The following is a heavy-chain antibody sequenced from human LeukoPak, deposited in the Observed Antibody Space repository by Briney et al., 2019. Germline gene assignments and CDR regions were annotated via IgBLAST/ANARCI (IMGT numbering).Heavy chain of an antibody. D-gene: IGHD3-10*01. J-gene: IGHJ6*03. V-gene: IGHV1-46*01. CDR1: GYTFTSYY. Sequence: ASVKVSCKASGYTFTSYYMHWVRQAPGQGLEWMGLINPTGGSTGYAQKLQGRVTMTTDTSTSTAYMELRSLRSDDTAVYYCARDRPLDDGVRGVPRGHYYYYMDVWGKGTTVTISS. CDR3: ARDRPLDDGVRGVPRGHYYYYMDV. CDR2: INPTGGST.